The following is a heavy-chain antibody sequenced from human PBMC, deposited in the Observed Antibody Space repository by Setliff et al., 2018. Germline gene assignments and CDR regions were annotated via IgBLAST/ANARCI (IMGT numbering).Heavy chain of an antibody. CDR1: GFSISSGYY. Sequence: SETLSLTCAVSGFSISSGYYWGWIRQPPGKGLEWIVNIHHSGKAYYNPSLKSRVTMSVDTSKNHVSLKLSSATAADTAVYYCARAHTWSLPNDNSGYPGWFDPWGQGTLVTVSS. CDR3: ARAHTWSLPNDNSGYPGWFDP. J-gene: IGHJ5*02. V-gene: IGHV4-38-2*01. CDR2: IHHSGKA. D-gene: IGHD3-22*01.